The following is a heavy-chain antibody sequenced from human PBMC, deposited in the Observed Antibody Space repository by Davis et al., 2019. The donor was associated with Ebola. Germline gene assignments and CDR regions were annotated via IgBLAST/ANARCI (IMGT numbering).Heavy chain of an antibody. CDR1: GFTFSSYA. D-gene: IGHD2-15*01. V-gene: IGHV3-23*01. CDR2: ISGSGGST. J-gene: IGHJ4*02. CDR3: AKDGCSSGSCYSASFDC. Sequence: GESLKISCAASGFTFSSYAMSWVRPAPGKGLEWVSAISGSGGSTYYADSVKGRFTISRDNSVNTLYLQMISLRDEDTAVYYCAKDGCSSGSCYSASFDCWGQGTLVTVSS.